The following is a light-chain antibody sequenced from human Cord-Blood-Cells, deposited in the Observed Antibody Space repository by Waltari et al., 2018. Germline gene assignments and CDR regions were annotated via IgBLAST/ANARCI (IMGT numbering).Light chain of an antibody. CDR2: DVS. Sequence: QSALTQPASVSGSPGQSITISCTGTSRDVCGYNYVSWYQQHPGKAPELMIYDVSNRPSGVSNRSSCSNYGNTASLTISGLHAEDEADYYCSSYTSSSTLVFGGGTKLTVL. J-gene: IGLJ2*01. CDR1: SRDVCGYNY. CDR3: SSYTSSSTLV. V-gene: IGLV2-14*01.